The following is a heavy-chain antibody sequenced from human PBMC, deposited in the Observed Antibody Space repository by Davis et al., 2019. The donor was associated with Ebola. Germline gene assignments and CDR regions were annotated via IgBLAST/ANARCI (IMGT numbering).Heavy chain of an antibody. J-gene: IGHJ4*02. CDR2: IYHSGST. CDR3: ARAQFPTTSDH. CDR1: GGPISSNNW. Sequence: SETLSLTCAVSGGPISSNNWWSWVRQPPGKGLEWIGEIYHSGSTYYNPSLKSRVTISVDTSKNQFSLKLSSVTAADTAVYYCARAQFPTTSDHWGQGTLVTVSS. D-gene: IGHD1-1*01. V-gene: IGHV4-4*02.